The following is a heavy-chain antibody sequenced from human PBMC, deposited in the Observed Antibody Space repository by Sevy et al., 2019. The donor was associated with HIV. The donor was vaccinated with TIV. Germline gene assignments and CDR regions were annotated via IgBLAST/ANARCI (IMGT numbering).Heavy chain of an antibody. CDR2: ISSSGSTI. J-gene: IGHJ3*02. V-gene: IGHV3-48*03. CDR3: ARVGYVDTSMVSAFDI. D-gene: IGHD5-18*01. Sequence: GGSLRLSCAASGFTFSSYEMNWVRQAPGKGLEWVSYISSSGSTIYYADSVKGRFTISRDNAKNSLYLQMNSLRAEDTAIYYCARVGYVDTSMVSAFDIWGQGTMVTV. CDR1: GFTFSSYE.